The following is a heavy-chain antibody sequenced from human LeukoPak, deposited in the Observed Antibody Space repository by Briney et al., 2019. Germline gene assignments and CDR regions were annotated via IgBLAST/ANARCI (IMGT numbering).Heavy chain of an antibody. CDR3: ASTPGYYDILTGYTD. D-gene: IGHD3-9*01. Sequence: GGSLRLSCAASGFSFSNYEMNWVRQAPGEGLEWVSYISESGTTMYYADSVKGRFTISRDNTKNSLYLQMNSLRAEDTAVYYCASTPGYYDILTGYTDWGQGTLVTVSS. J-gene: IGHJ4*02. CDR1: GFSFSNYE. V-gene: IGHV3-48*03. CDR2: ISESGTTM.